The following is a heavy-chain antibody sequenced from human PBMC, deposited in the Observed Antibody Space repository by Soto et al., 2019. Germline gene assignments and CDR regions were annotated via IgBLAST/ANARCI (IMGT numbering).Heavy chain of an antibody. J-gene: IGHJ6*02. CDR3: ARDGGSITIFGVVTKDYYGMDV. CDR2: IYYSGST. Sequence: ASETLSLTCTVSGGSISSYYWSWIRQPPGKGLEWIGYIYYSGSTNYNPSLKSRVTISVDTSKNQFSLKLSSVTAADTAVYYCARDGGSITIFGVVTKDYYGMDVWSQGTTVTVSS. V-gene: IGHV4-59*01. CDR1: GGSISSYY. D-gene: IGHD3-3*01.